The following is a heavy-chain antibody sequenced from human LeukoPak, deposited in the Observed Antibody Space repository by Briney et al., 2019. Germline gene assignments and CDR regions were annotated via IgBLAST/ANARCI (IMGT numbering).Heavy chain of an antibody. V-gene: IGHV3-30*03. Sequence: GGSLRLSCAASGFTFSSYGMHWVRQAPGKGLEWVAVISYDGSNKYYADSVRGRFTISRDNSKNTLYLQMNSLRAEDTAVYYCVRGADELRYFDWLLRNWGQGTLVTVSS. CDR2: ISYDGSNK. CDR3: VRGADELRYFDWLLRN. D-gene: IGHD3-9*01. J-gene: IGHJ4*02. CDR1: GFTFSSYG.